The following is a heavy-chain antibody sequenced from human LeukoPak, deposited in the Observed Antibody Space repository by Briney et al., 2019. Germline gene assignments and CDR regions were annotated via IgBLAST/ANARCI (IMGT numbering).Heavy chain of an antibody. J-gene: IGHJ4*02. CDR3: ASGPFRTWNYYDSSGYPFDY. CDR1: GYTFTSYA. CDR2: IIPIFGTA. D-gene: IGHD3-22*01. V-gene: IGHV1-69*13. Sequence: ASVKVSCKASGYTFTSYAVHWVRQAPGQGLEWMGGIIPIFGTANYAQKFQGRVTITADESTSTAYMELSSLRSEDTAVYYCASGPFRTWNYYDSSGYPFDYWGQGTLVTVSS.